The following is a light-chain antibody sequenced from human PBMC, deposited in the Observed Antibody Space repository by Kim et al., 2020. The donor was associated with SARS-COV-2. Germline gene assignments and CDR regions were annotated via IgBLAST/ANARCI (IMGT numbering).Light chain of an antibody. CDR2: KAS. V-gene: IGKV1-5*03. Sequence: LSASVGDRVTITCRASHSISSWLAWYQQKPGKAPKVLISKASTLESGVSSRFSGSGSGTEFTLTISSLQPDDFATYYCQQYKSWYTFGQETKLEI. CDR1: HSISSW. CDR3: QQYKSWYT. J-gene: IGKJ2*01.